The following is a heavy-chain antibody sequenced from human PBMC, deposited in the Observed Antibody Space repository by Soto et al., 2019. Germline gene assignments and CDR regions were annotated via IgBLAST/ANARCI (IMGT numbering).Heavy chain of an antibody. CDR3: ARAGIVVVPAAYNWFDP. J-gene: IGHJ5*02. CDR1: GFTFSSYW. V-gene: IGHV3-7*01. D-gene: IGHD2-2*01. Sequence: LSLTCAASGFTFSSYWMSWVRQAPGKGLEWVANIKQDGSEKYYVDSVKGRFTISRDNAKNSLYLQMNSLRAEDTAVYYCARAGIVVVPAAYNWFDPWGQGTLVTVSS. CDR2: IKQDGSEK.